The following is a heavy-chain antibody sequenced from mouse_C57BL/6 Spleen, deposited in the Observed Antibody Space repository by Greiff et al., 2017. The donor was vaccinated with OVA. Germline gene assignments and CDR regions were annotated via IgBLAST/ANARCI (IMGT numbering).Heavy chain of an antibody. V-gene: IGHV1-63*01. D-gene: IGHD1-1*01. CDR2: IYPGGGYT. CDR1: GYTFTNYW. CDR3: AREDYYGSSYYFDY. J-gene: IGHJ2*01. Sequence: VQLQQSGAELVRPGTSVKMSCKASGYTFTNYWIGWAKQRPGHGLEWIGDIYPGGGYTNYNEKFKGKATLTADKSSSTAYMQFSSLTSEDSAIYYCAREDYYGSSYYFDYWGQGTTLTVSS.